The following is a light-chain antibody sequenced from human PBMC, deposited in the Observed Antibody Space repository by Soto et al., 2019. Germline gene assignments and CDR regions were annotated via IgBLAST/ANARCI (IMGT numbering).Light chain of an antibody. Sequence: EIVLTQSPATLSLSPGERATLSCRASQSVSSYLAWYQQKPGQAPRLLIYGASTRATGIPARFSGSGSGTVSTPTISIQQSEYFAVYYCQQYNNWMTFGQGTKVEIK. CDR1: QSVSSY. CDR3: QQYNNWMT. V-gene: IGKV3D-15*01. CDR2: GAS. J-gene: IGKJ1*01.